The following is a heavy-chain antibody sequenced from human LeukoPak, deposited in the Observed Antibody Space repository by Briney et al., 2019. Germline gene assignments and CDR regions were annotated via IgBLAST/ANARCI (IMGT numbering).Heavy chain of an antibody. Sequence: GGSLRLSCAASGFTFSSYAMHWVRQAPGKGLEWVAVISYDGSNKYYADSVKGRFTISRDNSKNTLYLQMNSLRAEDTAVYYCARDKGGYSYGYLGYYYYYYMDVWGKGTTVTVSS. V-gene: IGHV3-30*04. CDR2: ISYDGSNK. J-gene: IGHJ6*03. CDR1: GFTFSSYA. D-gene: IGHD5-18*01. CDR3: ARDKGGYSYGYLGYYYYYYMDV.